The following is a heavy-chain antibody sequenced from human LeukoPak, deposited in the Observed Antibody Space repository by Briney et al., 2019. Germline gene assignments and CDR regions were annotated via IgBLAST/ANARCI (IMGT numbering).Heavy chain of an antibody. CDR1: GYTFTSYG. CDR3: ARVRGSYYGSGSYYGVPSGYYMDV. CDR2: ISAYNGNT. J-gene: IGHJ6*03. Sequence: ASVKVSCKASGYTFTSYGISWVRQAPGQGLEWMGWISAYNGNTNYAQKLQGRVTMTTDTSTSTAYMELRSLRSDDTAVYYCARVRGSYYGSGSYYGVPSGYYMDVWGKGTTVTVSS. V-gene: IGHV1-18*01. D-gene: IGHD3-10*01.